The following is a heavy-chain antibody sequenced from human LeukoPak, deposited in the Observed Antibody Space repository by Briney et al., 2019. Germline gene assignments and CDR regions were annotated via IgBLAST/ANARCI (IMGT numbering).Heavy chain of an antibody. J-gene: IGHJ4*02. CDR3: AKDRGYYDREFQY. Sequence: GGSLRLSCAASGFTFRSYAMGWVRQAPGKGLEWVSTIDTGGRTTYYADSAKGRFTISRDNYKNMVDLQMNNLRPEDTAVYYCAKDRGYYDREFQYWGQGTLVTVSS. CDR1: GFTFRSYA. D-gene: IGHD3-22*01. V-gene: IGHV3-23*01. CDR2: IDTGGRTT.